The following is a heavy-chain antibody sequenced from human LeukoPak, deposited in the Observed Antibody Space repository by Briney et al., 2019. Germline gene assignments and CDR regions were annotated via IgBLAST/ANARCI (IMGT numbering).Heavy chain of an antibody. CDR1: GFTFSSYS. J-gene: IGHJ6*02. CDR2: ISSSSSTI. Sequence: GGSLRRSCAASGFTFSSYSMNWVRQAPGKGLEWVSYISSSSSTIYYADSVKGRFTISRDNAKNSLYLQMNSLRDEDTAVYYCARDYPPHYYYYGMDVWGQGTTVTVSS. V-gene: IGHV3-48*02. CDR3: ARDYPPHYYYYGMDV.